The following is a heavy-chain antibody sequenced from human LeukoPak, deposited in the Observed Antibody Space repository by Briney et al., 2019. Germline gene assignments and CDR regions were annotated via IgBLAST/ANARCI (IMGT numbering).Heavy chain of an antibody. V-gene: IGHV3-30*18. CDR3: AKVSGSGWYYFDY. D-gene: IGHD6-19*01. J-gene: IGHJ4*02. Sequence: GGSLRLSCAASGFTFSSYGMQWVRQAPGKGLEWVAVISYDGSNKYYADSVKGRFTISRDNSKNTLYLQMNSLRAEDTAVYYCAKVSGSGWYYFDYWGQGTLVTVSS. CDR1: GFTFSSYG. CDR2: ISYDGSNK.